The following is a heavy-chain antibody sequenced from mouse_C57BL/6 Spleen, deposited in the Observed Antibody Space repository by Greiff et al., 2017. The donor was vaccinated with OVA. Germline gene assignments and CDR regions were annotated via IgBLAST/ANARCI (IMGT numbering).Heavy chain of an antibody. CDR3: ARGGNRDYFDY. D-gene: IGHD3-1*01. J-gene: IGHJ2*01. Sequence: VQLKQSGPELVKPGASVKISCKASGYSFTGYYMHWVKQSSEKSLEWIGEINPSTGGTSYNQKFKGKATLTVDKSSSTAYMQLKSLTSEDSAVYSCARGGNRDYFDYWGQGTTLTVSS. V-gene: IGHV1-43*01. CDR1: GYSFTGYY. CDR2: INPSTGGT.